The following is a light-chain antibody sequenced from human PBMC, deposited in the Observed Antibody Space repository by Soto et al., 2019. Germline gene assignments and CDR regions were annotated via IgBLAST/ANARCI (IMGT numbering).Light chain of an antibody. CDR1: QSISSW. Sequence: DIQMTQSPSTLSASVGDRVIITCRASQSISSWLAWYQQKPGKAPKLLIYKASTLKSGVPSRFSGSGSGTEFTLTISSLQPDDFATYYCQQYNSYSFGQGTKVDIK. CDR3: QQYNSYS. V-gene: IGKV1-5*03. CDR2: KAS. J-gene: IGKJ1*01.